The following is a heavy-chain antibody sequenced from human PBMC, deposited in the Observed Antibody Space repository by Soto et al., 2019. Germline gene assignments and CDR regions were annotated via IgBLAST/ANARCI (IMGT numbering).Heavy chain of an antibody. CDR3: AKGGRQWLVTSDFNY. V-gene: IGHV3-30*18. CDR2: VSHDGRTT. J-gene: IGHJ4*02. D-gene: IGHD6-19*01. Sequence: VQLVESGGGVVQPGRSLRLSYAASGFTFSDYAMHWVRQAPGKGLEWVAVVSHDGRTTHYADSVKGRFTISRDSSKNTVSLEMTSLRAEDTAVYYCAKGGRQWLVTSDFNYWGQGALVTVSS. CDR1: GFTFSDYA.